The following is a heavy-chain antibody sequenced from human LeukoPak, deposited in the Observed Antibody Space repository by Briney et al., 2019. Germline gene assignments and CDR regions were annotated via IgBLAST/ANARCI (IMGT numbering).Heavy chain of an antibody. J-gene: IGHJ4*02. CDR3: TTGPSYGYEW. CDR2: IKTDGRTT. V-gene: IGHV3-74*01. CDR1: GMTFSNYW. Sequence: GGSLRLSCAASGMTFSNYWMHWVRQVLGKGLVWVSLIKTDGRTTIYADSVKGRFTISRDNGKSTLYLQMNSLRAEDTAIYYCTTGPSYGYEWWGQGTVVTVSS. D-gene: IGHD3-16*01.